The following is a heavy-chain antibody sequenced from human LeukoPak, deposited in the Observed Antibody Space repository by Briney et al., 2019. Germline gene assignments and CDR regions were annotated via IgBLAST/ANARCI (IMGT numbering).Heavy chain of an antibody. J-gene: IGHJ4*02. CDR2: MYYTGGT. Sequence: KPSETLSLTCTVSGGSISISIHYWAWIRQPPGKGLEWIGSMYYTGGTYYNPSLKSRVTISIDTSKNQFSLKLNSVTAADTAVYYCARLVRYCSTNSCYPFDFWGQGTLVTVSS. CDR1: GGSISISIHY. V-gene: IGHV4-39*01. CDR3: ARLVRYCSTNSCYPFDF. D-gene: IGHD2-2*01.